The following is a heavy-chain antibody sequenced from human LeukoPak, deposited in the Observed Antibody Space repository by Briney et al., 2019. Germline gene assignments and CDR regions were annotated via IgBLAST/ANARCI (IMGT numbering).Heavy chain of an antibody. V-gene: IGHV3-30*02. CDR1: GFPLSTYG. D-gene: IGHD3-10*01. J-gene: IGHJ4*02. Sequence: GGSLRLSCVTSGFPLSTYGVHWVRQAPGSGLEWLAYIHYDGYTTNYADSVKGRFTISRDNAKNSLYLQMNSLRAEDTAVYYCAREITMVRGADYWGQGTLVTVSS. CDR2: IHYDGYTT. CDR3: AREITMVRGADY.